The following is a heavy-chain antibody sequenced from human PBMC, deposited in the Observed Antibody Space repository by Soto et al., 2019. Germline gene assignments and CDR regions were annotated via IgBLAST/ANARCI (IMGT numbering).Heavy chain of an antibody. CDR1: GPSFTSNDW. D-gene: IGHD5-12*01. V-gene: IGHV4-4*02. J-gene: IGHJ4*02. CDR3: ASRDPGNSGDC. Sequence: TLSLTCAVSGPSFTSNDWWTWVRQPPGRGLEWIGEIYRTGSTNYKPSLKSRVTISRDNCEKQFSLKVTSLTAADTAVYYCASRDPGNSGDCWGQGTLVTVSS. CDR2: IYRTGST.